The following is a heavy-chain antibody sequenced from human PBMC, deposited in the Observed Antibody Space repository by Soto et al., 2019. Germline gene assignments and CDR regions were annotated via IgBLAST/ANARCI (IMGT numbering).Heavy chain of an antibody. Sequence: SQTLSLTCAISGDSVSTNSATWDWIRQSPSRGLEWLGRTYYRSKWYNDYAVSVKGRITINPDTSNNQLSPQLNSVTPDDTAVYYCAYNSGSYFGAFDIWGQGTMVTVSS. V-gene: IGHV6-1*01. D-gene: IGHD1-26*01. J-gene: IGHJ3*02. CDR1: GDSVSTNSAT. CDR3: AYNSGSYFGAFDI. CDR2: TYYRSKWYN.